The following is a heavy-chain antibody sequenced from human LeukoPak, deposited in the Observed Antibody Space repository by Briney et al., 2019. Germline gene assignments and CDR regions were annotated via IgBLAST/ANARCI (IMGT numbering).Heavy chain of an antibody. V-gene: IGHV3-21*01. D-gene: IGHD1-14*01. CDR3: AKPSGSAIDY. CDR2: ITSSGDHI. CDR1: RFTFSIHT. J-gene: IGHJ4*02. Sequence: GGSLRLSCVASRFTFSIHTMTWVRQAPGKGLEWVSSITSSGDHIYADFVKGRFTISRDNAKNSVFLQMNSLRAEDTAVYYCAKPSGSAIDYWGQGTLVTVSS.